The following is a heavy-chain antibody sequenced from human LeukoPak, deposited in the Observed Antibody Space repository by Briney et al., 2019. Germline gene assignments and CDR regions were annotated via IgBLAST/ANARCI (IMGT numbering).Heavy chain of an antibody. CDR3: ARVSRGYDILY. D-gene: IGHD3-9*01. CDR1: NYSITSGYY. Sequence: SETLSLTCTVSNYSITSGYYWGWIRQPPGKGLEWIGSIYHSGTTYYNPSLKSRVTISLDTSKNQFSLNLSSVTAADTAVYYCARVSRGYDILYWGQGTLVTVSS. CDR2: IYHSGTT. V-gene: IGHV4-38-2*02. J-gene: IGHJ4*02.